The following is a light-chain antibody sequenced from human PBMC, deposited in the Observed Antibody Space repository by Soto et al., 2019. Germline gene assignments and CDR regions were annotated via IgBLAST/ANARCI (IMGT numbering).Light chain of an antibody. CDR1: QSVSNNY. J-gene: IGKJ1*01. V-gene: IGKV3-20*01. CDR3: QQYGSIPWT. CDR2: GAS. Sequence: EIAMTHSPATLSLYPGERATLSCTASQSVSNNYLAWYQQKPGQAPRLLIYGASDMATGIPDRFTGSGSRTDFTLTISRLEPEDFAVYYCQQYGSIPWTFGQGTKVDIK.